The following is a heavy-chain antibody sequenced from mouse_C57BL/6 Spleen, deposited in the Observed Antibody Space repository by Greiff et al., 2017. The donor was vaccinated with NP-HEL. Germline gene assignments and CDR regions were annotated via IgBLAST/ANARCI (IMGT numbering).Heavy chain of an antibody. V-gene: IGHV5-9*01. CDR3: ARLPQDYYAMDY. CDR2: ISGGGGNT. Sequence: EVQRVESGGGLVKPGGSLKLSGAASGFTFSSYTMSWVRQTPEKRLEWVATISGGGGNTYYPDSVKGRFTISRDNAKNTLYLQMSSLRSEDTALYYCARLPQDYYAMDYWGQGTSVTVSS. J-gene: IGHJ4*01. CDR1: GFTFSSYT. D-gene: IGHD3-2*02.